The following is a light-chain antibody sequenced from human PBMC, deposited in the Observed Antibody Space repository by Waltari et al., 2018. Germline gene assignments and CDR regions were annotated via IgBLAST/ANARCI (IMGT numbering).Light chain of an antibody. J-gene: IGKJ2*01. V-gene: IGKV1-9*01. CDR3: QQLNSFPYT. Sequence: DIQLTQSPSFLSASVGDRVTITCRASQGISSYLAWYHQKPGEAPKLLISAASTLQSGVPSRFSGSGSGTEFTLTISSLQPEDFATYYCQQLNSFPYTFGQGTKLDIK. CDR2: AAS. CDR1: QGISSY.